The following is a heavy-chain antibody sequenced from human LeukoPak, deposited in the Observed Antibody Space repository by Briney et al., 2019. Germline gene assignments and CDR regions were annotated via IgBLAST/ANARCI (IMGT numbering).Heavy chain of an antibody. Sequence: GESLQISCKGSGYSFTSYWIGWVRQMPGKGLEWMGIIYPGDSDTRYSPSFQGQVTISADKSISTAYLQWSSLKASDTAMYYCVRAPYSSSFDYWGQGTLVTVSS. CDR3: VRAPYSSSFDY. CDR1: GYSFTSYW. J-gene: IGHJ4*02. D-gene: IGHD6-6*01. CDR2: IYPGDSDT. V-gene: IGHV5-51*01.